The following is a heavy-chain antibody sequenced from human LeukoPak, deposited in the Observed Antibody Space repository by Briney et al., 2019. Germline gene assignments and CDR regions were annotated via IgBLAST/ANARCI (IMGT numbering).Heavy chain of an antibody. D-gene: IGHD1-26*01. CDR2: INTDGSST. CDR3: ARGSEWAFDY. CDR1: GFTFSSYW. Sequence: PGGSLRLSCAAAGFTFSSYWMHWVRQAPGKGLVWVSRINTDGSSTIYADSVKGRFTISRDNAKNTLYLQMNSLRADDTAVYACARGSEWAFDYWAQGTLVTVSS. J-gene: IGHJ4*02. V-gene: IGHV3-74*01.